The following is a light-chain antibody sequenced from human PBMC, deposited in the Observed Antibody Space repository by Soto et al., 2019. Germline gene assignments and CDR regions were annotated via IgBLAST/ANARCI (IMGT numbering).Light chain of an antibody. J-gene: IGKJ1*01. CDR2: DAS. Sequence: DIQMTQSPSTLSASVRDRVTSTCRASQSISSWLAWYQQKPGKAPKLLIYDASSLESGVPSRFSGCGSGTEFTLTITSLHPDDFATYYCQQYNSYSCTFGQGTKVEIK. CDR1: QSISSW. V-gene: IGKV1-5*01. CDR3: QQYNSYSCT.